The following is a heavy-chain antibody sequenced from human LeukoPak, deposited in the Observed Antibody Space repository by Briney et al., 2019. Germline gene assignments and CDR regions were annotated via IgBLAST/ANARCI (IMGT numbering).Heavy chain of an antibody. V-gene: IGHV4-38-2*02. CDR1: GYSISSGYY. CDR2: IYHSGST. CDR3: ARRYCSGGSCYPNWFDP. D-gene: IGHD2-15*01. Sequence: PSETLSLTCTVSGYSISSGYYWGWIRQPPGKGLEWIGSIYHSGSTYYNPSLKSRVTISVDTSKNQFSLKLSSVTAADTAVYYCARRYCSGGSCYPNWFDPWGQGTLVTVSS. J-gene: IGHJ5*02.